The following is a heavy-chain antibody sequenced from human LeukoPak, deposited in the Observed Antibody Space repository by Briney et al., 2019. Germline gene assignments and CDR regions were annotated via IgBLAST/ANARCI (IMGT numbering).Heavy chain of an antibody. CDR2: IYYSGST. CDR3: ARDTHYYCMDV. Sequence: SETLSLTCTVPGGSISSYYWSWIRQPPGKGLEWIGYIYYSGSTNYNPSLKSRVTISTDTSKNQFSLRLSSVTAADTAVYYCARDTHYYCMDVWGQGTTVTVSS. V-gene: IGHV4-59*01. J-gene: IGHJ6*02. CDR1: GGSISSYY.